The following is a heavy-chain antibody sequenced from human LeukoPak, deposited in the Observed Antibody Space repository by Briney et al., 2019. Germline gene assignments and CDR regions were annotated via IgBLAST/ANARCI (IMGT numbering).Heavy chain of an antibody. CDR1: GFTFYMYA. Sequence: GGSLTLSCQASGFTFYMYAMSWVRQAPGKGLEWVASMCGTAGCTFYPDSVKGRFTISRDNSKNVLYLRMNSMTAEDTAIYYCAKDRPNFHENSGHYYRRDGDSWGQGTLVTVSS. D-gene: IGHD3-22*01. CDR3: AKDRPNFHENSGHYYRRDGDS. CDR2: MCGTAGCT. J-gene: IGHJ5*01. V-gene: IGHV3-23*01.